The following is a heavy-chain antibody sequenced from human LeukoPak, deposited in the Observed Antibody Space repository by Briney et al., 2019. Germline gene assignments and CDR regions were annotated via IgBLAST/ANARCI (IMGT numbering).Heavy chain of an antibody. CDR2: IKQDGSET. V-gene: IGHV3-7*01. CDR3: ARDPSGYEEFDY. J-gene: IGHJ4*02. Sequence: GGSLRLSCAASGFTFSNYWMSWVRQAPGKGLEWVANIKQDGSETYYVDSVKGRFTISRDNAQNSLYLQMNSLRAEDTAVYYCARDPSGYEEFDYWGQGTLVTVSS. D-gene: IGHD5-12*01. CDR1: GFTFSNYW.